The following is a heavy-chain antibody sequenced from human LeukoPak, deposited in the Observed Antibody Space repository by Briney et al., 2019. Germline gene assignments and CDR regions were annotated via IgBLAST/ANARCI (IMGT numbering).Heavy chain of an antibody. CDR1: GFTFTTYW. CDR2: IQQDGTEK. J-gene: IGHJ6*04. CDR3: AELGITMIGGV. Sequence: GESLRLSCAASGFTFTTYWMSWVRQAPGKGLEWVANIQQDGTEKYYVDSVKGRFTISRDNAKNSLYLQMNSLRVEDTAVYYCAELGITMIGGVWGKGTTVTISS. D-gene: IGHD3-10*02. V-gene: IGHV3-7*01.